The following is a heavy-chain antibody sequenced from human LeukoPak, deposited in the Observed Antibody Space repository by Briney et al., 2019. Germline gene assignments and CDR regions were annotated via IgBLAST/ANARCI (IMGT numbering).Heavy chain of an antibody. CDR3: AGVRPIVLMVYAVPSFPDY. V-gene: IGHV4-38-2*01. Sequence: SETLSLTCAVSGYSISSGYYWGWIRQPPGKGLEWIGSIYHSGSPYYNPSLKSRVTISVDTSKNQFSLKLSSVTAADTAVYYCAGVRPIVLMVYAVPSFPDYWGQGTLVTVSS. J-gene: IGHJ4*02. CDR2: IYHSGSP. D-gene: IGHD2-8*01. CDR1: GYSISSGYY.